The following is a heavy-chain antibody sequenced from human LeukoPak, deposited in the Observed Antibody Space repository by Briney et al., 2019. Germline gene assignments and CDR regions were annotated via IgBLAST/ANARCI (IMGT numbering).Heavy chain of an antibody. CDR1: GGSISSSSYY. CDR3: ARLRIVGATREFGSY. CDR2: IYYSGST. J-gene: IGHJ4*02. Sequence: PSETLSLTCTVSGGSISSSSYYWGWIRQPPGKGLEWIGSIYYSGSTYYNPSLKSRVTISVDTSKNQFSLKLSSVTAADTAVYYCARLRIVGATREFGSYWGQGTLVTVSS. V-gene: IGHV4-39*01. D-gene: IGHD1-26*01.